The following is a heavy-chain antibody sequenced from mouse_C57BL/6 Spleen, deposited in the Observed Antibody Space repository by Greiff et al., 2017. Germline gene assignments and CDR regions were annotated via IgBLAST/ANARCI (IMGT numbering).Heavy chain of an antibody. J-gene: IGHJ3*01. CDR3: ARSWCNDAWFAY. V-gene: IGHV1-52*01. Sequence: QVQLQQPGAELVRPGSSVKLSCKASGYTFTSYWMHWVKQRPIQGLEWIGNIDPSDSETHYNQKFKDKATLTVDKSSSTAYRQLSSLTSEDSAVYYCARSWCNDAWFAYGGQGTLVTVSA. CDR2: IDPSDSET. D-gene: IGHD1-1*02. CDR1: GYTFTSYW.